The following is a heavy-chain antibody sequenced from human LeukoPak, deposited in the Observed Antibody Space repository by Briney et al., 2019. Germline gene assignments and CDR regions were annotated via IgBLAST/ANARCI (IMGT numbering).Heavy chain of an antibody. Sequence: PSETLSLTCTVSGGSISSSSYSWGWIRQPPGKGLEWIGSIYYSGSTYYNPSLKSRVTISVDTSKNQFSLKLSSVTAADTAVYYCARQDYSYGYYFDYWGQGTLVTVSS. CDR2: IYYSGST. CDR1: GGSISSSSYS. D-gene: IGHD5-18*01. V-gene: IGHV4-39*01. CDR3: ARQDYSYGYYFDY. J-gene: IGHJ4*02.